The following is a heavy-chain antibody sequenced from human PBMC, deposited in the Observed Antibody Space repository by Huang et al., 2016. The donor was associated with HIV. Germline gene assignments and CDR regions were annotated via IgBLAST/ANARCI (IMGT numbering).Heavy chain of an antibody. D-gene: IGHD3-10*01. CDR3: ARDLSVVRGSGDNWFDP. J-gene: IGHJ5*02. CDR2: ISDDGSNK. V-gene: IGHV3-30*04. CDR1: GFTFKSYA. Sequence: QVQLVESGGRVVQPGKSLRLSCAASGFTFKSYAVHWVRQAPGKGLEWVAVISDDGSNKYYKESLQGRLMSSRDNSKEMLYLQMNSLTPEDTAIYHCARDLSVVRGSGDNWFDPWGQGTQVIVSS.